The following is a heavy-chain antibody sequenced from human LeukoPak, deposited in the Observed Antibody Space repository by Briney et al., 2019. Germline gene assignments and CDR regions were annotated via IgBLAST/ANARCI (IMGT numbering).Heavy chain of an antibody. V-gene: IGHV3-30*02. CDR3: AKDFIAVAGTIRHFDY. J-gene: IGHJ4*02. CDR2: IRYDGSNK. Sequence: PGGSLRLSCAAPGFTFSSYGMHWVRQAPGKGLGWVAFIRYDGSNKYYADSVKGRFTISRDNSKNTLYLQMNSLRAEDTAVYYCAKDFIAVAGTIRHFDYWGQGTLVTVSS. D-gene: IGHD6-19*01. CDR1: GFTFSSYG.